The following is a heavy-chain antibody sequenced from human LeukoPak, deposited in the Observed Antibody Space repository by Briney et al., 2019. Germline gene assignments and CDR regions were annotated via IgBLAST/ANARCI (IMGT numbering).Heavy chain of an antibody. CDR1: ALTVSANH. D-gene: IGHD1-14*01. CDR2: IYSGGST. J-gene: IGHJ5*02. V-gene: IGHV3-53*01. CDR3: AKTYNNGFDP. Sequence: GGSLRPSCAASALTVSANHMTWVGQPPGKGLEWVSIIYSGGSTYYADSVKGRFTISRDNSKNTLYLQVNSLRAEDTAVYYCAKTYNNGFDPWGQGTLVTVSS.